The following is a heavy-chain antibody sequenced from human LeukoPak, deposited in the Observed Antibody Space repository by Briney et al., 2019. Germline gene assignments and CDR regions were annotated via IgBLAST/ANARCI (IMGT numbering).Heavy chain of an antibody. CDR2: INHSGST. CDR1: GGSFSGYY. Sequence: SETLSLTCAVYGGSFSGYYWSWIRQPPGKGLEWIGEINHSGSTNYNPSLKSRVTISVDTSKNQFPLKLSSVTAADTAVYYCARDVVVVPAAIHYGMDVWGQGTTVTVSS. D-gene: IGHD2-2*01. CDR3: ARDVVVVPAAIHYGMDV. J-gene: IGHJ6*02. V-gene: IGHV4-34*01.